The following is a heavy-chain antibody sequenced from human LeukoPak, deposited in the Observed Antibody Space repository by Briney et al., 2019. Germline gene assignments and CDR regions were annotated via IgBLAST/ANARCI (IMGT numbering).Heavy chain of an antibody. D-gene: IGHD1-26*01. V-gene: IGHV3-30*02. Sequence: GGSLRLSCAASGFTFSNYGMHWVRQAPGKGLEWVASIRYDGGNKYYADSVKGRFTISRDNSKNTLYLQMNSLRAEDTAMYYCAKKTIVGATVDAFDIWGQGTMVTVSS. CDR2: IRYDGGNK. CDR3: AKKTIVGATVDAFDI. J-gene: IGHJ3*02. CDR1: GFTFSNYG.